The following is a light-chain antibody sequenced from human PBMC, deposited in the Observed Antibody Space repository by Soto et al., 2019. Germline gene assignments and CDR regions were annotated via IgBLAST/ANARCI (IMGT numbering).Light chain of an antibody. CDR1: SSNIGAHYD. CDR3: QSYDSSLSGHVV. V-gene: IGLV1-40*01. CDR2: GNN. Sequence: QSVLTQPPSVSGAPGQRVTISCAGSSSNIGAHYDVHWYQQLPGTAPKLLIYGNNNRPSGVPDRFSGSKSGTSASLAITGLQAEDEADYYCQSYDSSLSGHVVFGGGTKLTVL. J-gene: IGLJ2*01.